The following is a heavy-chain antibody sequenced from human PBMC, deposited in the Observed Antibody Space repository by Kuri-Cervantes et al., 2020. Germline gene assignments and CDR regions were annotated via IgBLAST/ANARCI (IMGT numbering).Heavy chain of an antibody. J-gene: IGHJ4*02. CDR1: GYTFTGYY. V-gene: IGHV1-2*02. CDR3: ARAPEYSSIHYYFDC. D-gene: IGHD5-18*01. Sequence: ASVTVSCKASGYTFTGYYMHWVRQAPGPGLEWTGWINPNSGGTNYAQKFQGRVTMTRDTSISTAYMELSRLRSGDTAVDYCARAPEYSSIHYYFDCWGQGTLVTVSS. CDR2: INPNSGGT.